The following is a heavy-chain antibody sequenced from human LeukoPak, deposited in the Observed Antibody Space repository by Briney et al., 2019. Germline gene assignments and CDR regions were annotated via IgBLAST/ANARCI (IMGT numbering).Heavy chain of an antibody. CDR2: IYTSGST. V-gene: IGHV4-4*09. CDR1: GGSISSYY. J-gene: IGHJ4*02. D-gene: IGHD3-10*01. Sequence: SETLSLTCTVSGGSISSYYWSWIRQPPGKGLEWIGYIYTSGSTNYNPSLKSRVTISVDTSKNQFSLKLSSVTAADTAVYYCARNKDGVIVDYWGQGTQVTVSS. CDR3: ARNKDGVIVDY.